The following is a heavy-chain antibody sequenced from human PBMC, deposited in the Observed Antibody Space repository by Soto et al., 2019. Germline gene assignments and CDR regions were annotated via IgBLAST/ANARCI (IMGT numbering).Heavy chain of an antibody. D-gene: IGHD6-13*01. CDR2: INAGNGNT. V-gene: IGHV1-3*01. J-gene: IGHJ4*02. Sequence: QVQLVQSGAEVKKPGASVKVSCKASGYTFTSYAMHWVRQAPGQRLEWMGWINAGNGNTKYSQKFQGRVTITRDTSASTASMELSSLRSEDTAVYYCARALYSSSWFDYWGQGNLVTVSS. CDR3: ARALYSSSWFDY. CDR1: GYTFTSYA.